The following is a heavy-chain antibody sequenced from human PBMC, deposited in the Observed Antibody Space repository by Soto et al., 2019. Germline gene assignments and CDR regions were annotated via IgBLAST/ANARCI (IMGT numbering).Heavy chain of an antibody. Sequence: TQTLRVSCYFSVFSLCTRKMCVSWIRQPPGKALEWLALIDWDDDKYYSTSLKTRLTISKDTSKNQVVLTMTNMDPVDTATYYCARMRIAAAGRGPLDAFDIWGQGTMDTVSS. CDR3: ARMRIAAAGRGPLDAFDI. CDR2: IDWDDDK. D-gene: IGHD6-13*01. J-gene: IGHJ3*02. CDR1: VFSLCTRKMC. V-gene: IGHV2-70*01.